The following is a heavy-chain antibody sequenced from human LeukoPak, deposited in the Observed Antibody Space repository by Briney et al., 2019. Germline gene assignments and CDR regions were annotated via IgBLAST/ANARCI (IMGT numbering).Heavy chain of an antibody. Sequence: GGSLRLSCAASGFTFSSYGMHWVRQAPGKGLEWVAVIWYDGSNKYYADSVKGRFTISRDNSKNTLYLQMNSLRAEDTVVYYCAKDSHSSSWYPDYWGQGTLVTVSS. V-gene: IGHV3-33*06. CDR3: AKDSHSSSWYPDY. CDR1: GFTFSSYG. D-gene: IGHD6-13*01. J-gene: IGHJ4*02. CDR2: IWYDGSNK.